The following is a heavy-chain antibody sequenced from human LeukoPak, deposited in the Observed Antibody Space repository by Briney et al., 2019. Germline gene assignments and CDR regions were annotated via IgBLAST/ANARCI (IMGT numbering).Heavy chain of an antibody. Sequence: GSSVKVSFKASGGTFSSYAISWVRQAPGQGLEWMGGIIPIFGTANYAQKFQGRVTITADKATSTAYMELSSLRSEDTAVYYGASGSGGAWFDPWGQGTLVTASS. D-gene: IGHD3-10*01. J-gene: IGHJ5*02. CDR1: GGTFSSYA. V-gene: IGHV1-69*06. CDR2: IIPIFGTA. CDR3: ASGSGGAWFDP.